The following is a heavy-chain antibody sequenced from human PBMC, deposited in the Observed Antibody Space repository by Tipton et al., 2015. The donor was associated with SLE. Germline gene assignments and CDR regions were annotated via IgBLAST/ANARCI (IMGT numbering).Heavy chain of an antibody. J-gene: IGHJ3*02. CDR3: ASGILTGNAAFDI. D-gene: IGHD3-9*01. Sequence: TLSLTCAVSGGSISSGDYSWSWIRQPPGEGLEWIGHIYHTGNMNYNPSLQSRVVISVDTSKNQFSLKLSSVTAADTAVYSCASGILTGNAAFDIWGPGTMVTVSS. CDR1: GGSISSGDYS. CDR2: IYHTGNM. V-gene: IGHV4-30-2*01.